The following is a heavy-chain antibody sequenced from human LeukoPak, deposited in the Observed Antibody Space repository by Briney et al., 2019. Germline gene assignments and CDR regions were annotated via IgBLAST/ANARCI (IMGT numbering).Heavy chain of an antibody. V-gene: IGHV3-33*01. CDR2: IWYDRSNK. Sequence: PGGSLRLSCAASGFTFSSYGMNWVREAPGKGLEWVAVIWYDRSNKYYADSVKGRFTISRDNSKNTLYLQMDSLRVEDTAVYYCARTPMITFGGVIVPGYYFDNWGQGTLVTVPS. CDR3: ARTPMITFGGVIVPGYYFDN. CDR1: GFTFSSYG. J-gene: IGHJ4*02. D-gene: IGHD3-16*01.